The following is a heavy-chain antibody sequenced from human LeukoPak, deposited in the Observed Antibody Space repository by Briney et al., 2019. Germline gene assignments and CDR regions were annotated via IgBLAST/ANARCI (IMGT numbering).Heavy chain of an antibody. D-gene: IGHD7-27*01. CDR2: INPNSGGT. CDR3: ARVLGIRDY. Sequence: GASVKVSCKASGYXFTGYYIHWVRQAPGQGLEWMGWINPNSGGTNYAQKFQGRVTMTRDTSISTAYMELSRLRSDDTAVYYCARVLGIRDYWGQGTLVTVSS. CDR1: GYXFTGYY. J-gene: IGHJ4*02. V-gene: IGHV1-2*02.